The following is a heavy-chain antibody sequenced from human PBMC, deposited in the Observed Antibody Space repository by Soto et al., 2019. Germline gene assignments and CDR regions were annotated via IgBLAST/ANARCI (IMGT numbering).Heavy chain of an antibody. D-gene: IGHD4-17*01. CDR3: ARTTVTASYYYMDV. Sequence: QVQLGQPGAEVKQPGASVKVSCRASGYTFTNYGFTWVRQAPGQGLEWLGWISTYNGNTKYAKKVQGRLTMTTDTSTSTANMELTSLRSDDTALYYCARTTVTASYYYMDVWGKGSTVTVSS. V-gene: IGHV1-18*01. CDR1: GYTFTNYG. J-gene: IGHJ6*03. CDR2: ISTYNGNT.